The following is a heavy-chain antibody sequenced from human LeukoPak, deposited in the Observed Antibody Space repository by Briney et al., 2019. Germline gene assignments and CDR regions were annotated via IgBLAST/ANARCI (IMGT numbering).Heavy chain of an antibody. J-gene: IGHJ4*02. D-gene: IGHD6-13*01. CDR1: GASISSSTDY. Sequence: TTSETLSLTCTVSGASISSSTDYWGWIRQPPGKGLEWIGSVCYTGSTYYNPSLKSRVTISVDTSKNQFSLKLSSVTAADTAVYYCARLGSSWGEWYWGQGTLVTVSS. V-gene: IGHV4-39*01. CDR2: VCYTGST. CDR3: ARLGSSWGEWY.